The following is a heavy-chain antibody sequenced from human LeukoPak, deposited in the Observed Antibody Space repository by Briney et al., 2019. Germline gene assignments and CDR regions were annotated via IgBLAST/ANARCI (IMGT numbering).Heavy chain of an antibody. Sequence: VASVKVSCKASGYTFTGYYMHWVRQAPGQGLEWMGWINPNSGGTNYAQKFQGRVTMTRDMSISTAYMELSRLRSDDTAVYYCARVPMSDAFDIWGQGTMVTVSS. V-gene: IGHV1-2*02. J-gene: IGHJ3*02. CDR1: GYTFTGYY. CDR2: INPNSGGT. D-gene: IGHD3-22*01. CDR3: ARVPMSDAFDI.